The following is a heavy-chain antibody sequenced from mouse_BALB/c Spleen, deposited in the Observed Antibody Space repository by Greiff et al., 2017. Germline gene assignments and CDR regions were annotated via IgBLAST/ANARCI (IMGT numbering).Heavy chain of an antibody. CDR3: ASGDGYPGWFAY. V-gene: IGHV5-4*02. D-gene: IGHD2-3*01. CDR1: GFTFSDYY. J-gene: IGHJ3*01. CDR2: ISDGGSYT. Sequence: DVMLVESGGGLVKPGGSLKLSCAASGFTFSDYYMYWVRQTPEKRLEWVATISDGGSYTYYPDSVKGRFTISRDNAKNNLYLQMSSLKSEDTAMYYCASGDGYPGWFAYWGQGTLVTVSA.